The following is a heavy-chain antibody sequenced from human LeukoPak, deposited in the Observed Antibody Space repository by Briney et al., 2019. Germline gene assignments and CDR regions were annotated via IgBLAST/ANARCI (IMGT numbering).Heavy chain of an antibody. CDR1: GGSISNYY. V-gene: IGHV4-59*01. Sequence: SSETLSLTCTVSGGSISNYYWNWIRQPPAKGLEWIGYVYYSGTTNYNPSLKSRVTISVDTSKNQFSLKLSSVTAADTAVYYCARRGSFNWFDPWGQGTLVTVSS. CDR2: VYYSGTT. J-gene: IGHJ5*02. D-gene: IGHD3-10*01. CDR3: ARRGSFNWFDP.